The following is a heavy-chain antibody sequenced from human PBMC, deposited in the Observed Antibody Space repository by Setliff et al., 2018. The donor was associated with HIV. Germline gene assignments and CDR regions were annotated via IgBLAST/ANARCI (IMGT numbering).Heavy chain of an antibody. CDR3: ARDLRSSHGSPNYFDY. CDR1: GFTFTNYW. D-gene: IGHD2-15*01. V-gene: IGHV3-74*01. J-gene: IGHJ4*02. CDR2: IKSDGSVT. Sequence: GGSLRLSCAASGFTFTNYWMHWVRQSPGKGLVWVARIKSDGSVTGHADSVKGRFTISRDNAKNTVFLQMNSLRAEDTAVYYCARDLRSSHGSPNYFDYWGRGALVTVSS.